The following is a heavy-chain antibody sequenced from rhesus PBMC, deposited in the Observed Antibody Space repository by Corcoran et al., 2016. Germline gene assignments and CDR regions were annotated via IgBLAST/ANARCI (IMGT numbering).Heavy chain of an antibody. V-gene: IGHV4-106*01. Sequence: QVQLQESGPGLVTPSETLSLTCAFSGGSISDDYYWSWIRQPPGQGLEWIGDIYGSGGGTNYNPSLKNRVTIAIDTSKNQFSLKLSSVTAADTAVYYCARVGDSGYRQLDYWGQGVLVTVSS. CDR1: GGSISDDYY. J-gene: IGHJ4*01. CDR2: IYGSGGGT. D-gene: IGHD3-28*01. CDR3: ARVGDSGYRQLDY.